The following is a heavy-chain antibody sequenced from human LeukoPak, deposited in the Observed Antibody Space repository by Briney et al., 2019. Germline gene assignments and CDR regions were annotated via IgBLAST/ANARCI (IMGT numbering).Heavy chain of an antibody. CDR3: ARAQGRGYYYGMDV. D-gene: IGHD3-10*01. CDR1: GYSFTSYW. J-gene: IGHJ6*02. Sequence: GESLQISSKGSGYSFTSYWIGCVRQLPAKRLPWMGIIYPGDSHTRYSPSFQGQVTISADKSISTAYLQWSSLKASDTAMYYCARAQGRGYYYGMDVWGQGTTVTVSS. CDR2: IYPGDSHT. V-gene: IGHV5-51*01.